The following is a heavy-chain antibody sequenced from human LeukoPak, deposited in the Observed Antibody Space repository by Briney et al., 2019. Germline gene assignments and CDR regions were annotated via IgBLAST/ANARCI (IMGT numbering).Heavy chain of an antibody. D-gene: IGHD6-13*01. J-gene: IGHJ4*02. V-gene: IGHV1-2*02. Sequence: ASVKVSCKASGYTFTGYYMHWVRQAPGQGLEWMGWINPNSGGTNYAQKFQGRVTMTRDTSISTAYMELSRLRSDDTAVYYCARVGPKQLVLRGPFDYWGQGTLVTVSS. CDR1: GYTFTGYY. CDR2: INPNSGGT. CDR3: ARVGPKQLVLRGPFDY.